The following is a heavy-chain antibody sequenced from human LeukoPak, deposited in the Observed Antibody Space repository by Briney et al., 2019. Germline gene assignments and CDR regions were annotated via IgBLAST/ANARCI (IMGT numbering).Heavy chain of an antibody. CDR2: ISWNSGSI. D-gene: IGHD1-26*01. J-gene: IGHJ4*02. CDR3: ARGAIVGANFDY. V-gene: IGHV3-9*01. Sequence: GGSLRLSCAASGFTFDDYAMHWVRQAPGKGLEWVSGISWNSGSIGYADSVKGRFTISRDNAKNSLYLQMNSLRAEDTAVYYCARGAIVGANFDYWGQGTLVTVSS. CDR1: GFTFDDYA.